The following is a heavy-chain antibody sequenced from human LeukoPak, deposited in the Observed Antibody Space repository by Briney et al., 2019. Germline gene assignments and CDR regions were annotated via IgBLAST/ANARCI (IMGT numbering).Heavy chain of an antibody. J-gene: IGHJ5*02. CDR3: ARGRVPIGYCSGGSCSDP. D-gene: IGHD2-15*01. V-gene: IGHV4-34*01. Sequence: SETLSLTCTVSGGSISSYYWSWIRQPPGKGLEWIGEINHSGSTNYNPSLKSRVTISVDTSKNQFSLKLSSVTAADTAVYYCARGRVPIGYCSGGSCSDPWGQGTLVTVSS. CDR2: INHSGST. CDR1: GGSISSYY.